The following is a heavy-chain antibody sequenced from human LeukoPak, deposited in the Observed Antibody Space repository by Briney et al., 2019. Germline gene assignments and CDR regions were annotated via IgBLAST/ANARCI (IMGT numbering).Heavy chain of an antibody. J-gene: IGHJ3*02. CDR1: GGTFSSYA. CDR3: ARDPGRDSSGRHDAFDI. Sequence: GASVMVSCKASGGTFSSYAISWVRQAPGQGLEWMGGIIPIFGTANYAQKFQGRVTITADESTSTAYMELSSLRSEDTAVYYCARDPGRDSSGRHDAFDIWGQGTMVTVSS. CDR2: IIPIFGTA. V-gene: IGHV1-69*13. D-gene: IGHD3-22*01.